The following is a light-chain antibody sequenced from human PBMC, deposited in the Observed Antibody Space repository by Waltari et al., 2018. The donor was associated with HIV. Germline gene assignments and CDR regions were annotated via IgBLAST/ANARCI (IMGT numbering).Light chain of an antibody. V-gene: IGLV1-47*01. CDR1: SSNIGSYY. CDR3: AAWDGSHVV. J-gene: IGLJ2*01. Sequence: QSVLTQPPSASGTPGQRVTISCSGSSSNIGSYYVYWYQQLPGTAPKLLIYRNNQRPSGGPDRFSGSKSGTSASLAISGLRSEDEADYYCAAWDGSHVVFVGGTKLTVL. CDR2: RNN.